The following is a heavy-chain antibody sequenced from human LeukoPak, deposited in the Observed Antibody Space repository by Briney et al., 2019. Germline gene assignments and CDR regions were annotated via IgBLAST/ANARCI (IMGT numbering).Heavy chain of an antibody. J-gene: IGHJ3*02. CDR3: ARTDSSSWYFLRMSAFDI. Sequence: SETLSLTCTVSGGSISSYYWSWIRQPPGKGLEWIGYIYYSGSTNYNPSLKSRVTISVNTSKNQFSLKLSSVTAADTAVYYCARTDSSSWYFLRMSAFDIWGQGTMVTVSS. CDR2: IYYSGST. D-gene: IGHD6-13*01. CDR1: GGSISSYY. V-gene: IGHV4-59*01.